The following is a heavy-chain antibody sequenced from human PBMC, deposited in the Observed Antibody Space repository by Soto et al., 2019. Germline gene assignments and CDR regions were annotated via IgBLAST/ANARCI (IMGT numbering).Heavy chain of an antibody. CDR3: ARGAWRDYYYGMDV. J-gene: IGHJ6*02. CDR1: GFTFSSYA. D-gene: IGHD5-12*01. V-gene: IGHV3-30-3*01. CDR2: ISYDGSNK. Sequence: GGSLRLSCAASGFTFSSYAMHWVRQALGKGLEWVAVISYDGSNKYYADSVKGRFTISRDNSKNTLYLQMNSLRAEDTAVYYCARGAWRDYYYGMDVWGQGTTVTVSS.